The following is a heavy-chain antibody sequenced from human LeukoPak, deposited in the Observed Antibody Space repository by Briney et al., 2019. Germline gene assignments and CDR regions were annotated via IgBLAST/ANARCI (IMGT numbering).Heavy chain of an antibody. D-gene: IGHD6-13*01. J-gene: IGHJ5*02. CDR3: ARLSEQPGYNWFDP. Sequence: SQTLSLTCTVSGGSISSSTYYWAWIRQPPGKGLEWIGSIYYSGSTYYKPSLRSRVTISVDTSKNQFSVKLSSVTAADTAVYYCARLSEQPGYNWFDPWGQGTQVTVSA. CDR1: GGSISSSTYY. V-gene: IGHV4-39*01. CDR2: IYYSGST.